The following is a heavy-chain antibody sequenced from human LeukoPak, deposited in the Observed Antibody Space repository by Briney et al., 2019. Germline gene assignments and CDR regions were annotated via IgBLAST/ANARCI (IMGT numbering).Heavy chain of an antibody. Sequence: ASVKVSCKASGYTFTSYDINWVRQATGQGLEWVGWLNLNSGDAGYAQRFQGRVTMTRNTSISTAYMELSSLTSEDTAVYYCARGVYSRRFFDYWGQGSLVTVSS. CDR1: GYTFTSYD. CDR3: ARGVYSRRFFDY. D-gene: IGHD1-14*01. CDR2: LNLNSGDA. J-gene: IGHJ4*02. V-gene: IGHV1-8*01.